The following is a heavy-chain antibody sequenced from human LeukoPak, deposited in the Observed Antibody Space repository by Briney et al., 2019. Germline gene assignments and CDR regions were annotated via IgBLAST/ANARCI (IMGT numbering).Heavy chain of an antibody. J-gene: IGHJ6*03. CDR3: ARVYQLPSYYYYYYCMDV. CDR1: GYTFTSYG. V-gene: IGHV1-8*02. Sequence: ASVKVSCKASGYTFTSYGISWVRQATGQGLEWMGWMNPNSGNTGYAQKFQGRVTMTRNTSISTAYMELSSLRSEDTAVYYCARVYQLPSYYYYYYCMDVWGKGTTVTISS. D-gene: IGHD2-2*01. CDR2: MNPNSGNT.